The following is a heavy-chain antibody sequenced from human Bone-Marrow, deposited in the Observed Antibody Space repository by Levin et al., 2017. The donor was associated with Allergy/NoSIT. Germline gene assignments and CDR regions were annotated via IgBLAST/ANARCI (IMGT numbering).Heavy chain of an antibody. J-gene: IGHJ6*02. CDR2: IKKDGSEK. V-gene: IGHV3-7*01. CDR1: GFSFSSYW. CDR3: GSFGVANYYYFSVMDV. D-gene: IGHD3-3*01. Sequence: SCAASGFSFSSYWMSWVRQAPGKGLEWVATIKKDGSEKYYVDSVKGRFSISRDNGKNSLYLQMNSLRAEDTAVYYCGSFGVANYYYFSVMDVWGQGTTVIVSS.